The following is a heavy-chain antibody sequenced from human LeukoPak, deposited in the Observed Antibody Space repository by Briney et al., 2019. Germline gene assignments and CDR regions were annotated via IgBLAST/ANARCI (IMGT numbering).Heavy chain of an antibody. D-gene: IGHD2-15*01. CDR1: GFTFSSYW. J-gene: IGHJ5*02. CDR2: IKQDGSEK. CDR3: ARASIHCSGGSCYRGNWFDP. Sequence: GGSLRLSCAASGFTFSSYWMGWVRQAPGKGLEWVANIKQDGSEKYYVDSVKGRFTISRDNAKNSLYLQMNSLRAEDTAVYYCARASIHCSGGSCYRGNWFDPWGQGTLVTVSS. V-gene: IGHV3-7*05.